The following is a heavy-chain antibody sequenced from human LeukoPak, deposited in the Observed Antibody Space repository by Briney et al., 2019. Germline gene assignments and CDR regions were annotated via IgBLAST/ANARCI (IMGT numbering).Heavy chain of an antibody. J-gene: IGHJ4*02. V-gene: IGHV4-59*08. Sequence: SETLSLTCTVSGGSISSYYWSWIRQPPGKGLEWIGYIYYSGSTNYNPSLKSRVTISVDTSKNQFSLKLSSVTAADTAVYYCARLESVAGHFDYWGQGTLVTVSS. CDR3: ARLESVAGHFDY. CDR1: GGSISSYY. CDR2: IYYSGST. D-gene: IGHD6-19*01.